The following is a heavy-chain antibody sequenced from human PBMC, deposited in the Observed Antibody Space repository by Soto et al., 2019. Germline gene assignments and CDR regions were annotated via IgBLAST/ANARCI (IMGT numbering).Heavy chain of an antibody. CDR1: GYTLTELS. Sequence: ASVKVSCKVSGYTLTELSMHWVRQAPGKGLEWMGGFDPEDGETIYAQKFQGRVTMTEDTSTDTAYMELSSLRSEDTAVYYCATADLGYCSGGSCYDLGYWGQGTLVPVSS. CDR3: ATADLGYCSGGSCYDLGY. D-gene: IGHD2-15*01. V-gene: IGHV1-24*01. J-gene: IGHJ4*02. CDR2: FDPEDGET.